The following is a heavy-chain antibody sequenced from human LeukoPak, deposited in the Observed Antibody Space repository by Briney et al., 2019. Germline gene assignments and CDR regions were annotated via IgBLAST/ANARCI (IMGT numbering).Heavy chain of an antibody. CDR3: ARMKLRGATPDWFDP. Sequence: ASVKVSCKASGYTFTSYDINWVRQATGHGLEGMGWMNPNSGNTGYAQKFQGRVTMTRSTSISTAYMELSSLRSEDTAVYYCARMKLRGATPDWFDPWGQGTLVTVSS. CDR2: MNPNSGNT. CDR1: GYTFTSYD. V-gene: IGHV1-8*01. J-gene: IGHJ5*02. D-gene: IGHD1-26*01.